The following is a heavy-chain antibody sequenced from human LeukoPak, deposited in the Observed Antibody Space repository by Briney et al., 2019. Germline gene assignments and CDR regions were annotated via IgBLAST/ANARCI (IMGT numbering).Heavy chain of an antibody. CDR1: GDTITNTLYR. CDR2: ISYSGST. D-gene: IGHD3-9*01. J-gene: IGHJ4*02. Sequence: SETLSLTCTVSGDTITNTLYRWGWFRQPPGKGLEWIGSISYSGSTYFNPSLKSRVTVSLATSKNKFSLKLNSVTAADTAVYYCARTIQYFDWFFDFWGQGSLVPVSP. CDR3: ARTIQYFDWFFDF. V-gene: IGHV4-39*01.